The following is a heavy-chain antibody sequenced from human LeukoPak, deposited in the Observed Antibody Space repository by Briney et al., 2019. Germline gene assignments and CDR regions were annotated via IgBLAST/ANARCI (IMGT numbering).Heavy chain of an antibody. Sequence: GGSLRLSCVVSGFTFSTYWMSWVRQAPGEGLECVATIKQDGSVKNYGDSVQGRFTISRDNFENTLYLQMSSLRVEDTAVYYCAREWGRMAVAGGPGYWGQGTLVTVSS. CDR2: IKQDGSVK. D-gene: IGHD6-19*01. CDR1: GFTFSTYW. V-gene: IGHV3-7*01. CDR3: AREWGRMAVAGGPGY. J-gene: IGHJ4*02.